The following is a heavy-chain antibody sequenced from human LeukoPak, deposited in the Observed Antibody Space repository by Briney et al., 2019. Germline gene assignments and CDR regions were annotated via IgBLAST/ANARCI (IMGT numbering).Heavy chain of an antibody. Sequence: GGSLRLSCAASGFTFSSYGLNWVRQAPGKGLEWVSFITSTSSTIHYAGSVKGRFTISRDNAKNSLYLQMNSLRAEDTAMYYCARPVDTSMITGFDLWGQGTLATVSS. J-gene: IGHJ4*02. CDR1: GFTFSSYG. V-gene: IGHV3-48*01. D-gene: IGHD5-18*01. CDR3: ARPVDTSMITGFDL. CDR2: ITSTSSTI.